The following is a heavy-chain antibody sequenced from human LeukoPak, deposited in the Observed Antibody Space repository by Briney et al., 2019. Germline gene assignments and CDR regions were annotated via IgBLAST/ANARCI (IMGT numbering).Heavy chain of an antibody. CDR1: GYTFTSYG. CDR2: ISAYNGNT. CDR3: ARDGLRYFDWLFLNWFDP. J-gene: IGHJ5*02. D-gene: IGHD3-9*01. V-gene: IGHV1-18*01. Sequence: GASVTVSCKASGYTFTSYGISWVRQAPGQGLEWMGWISAYNGNTNYAQKLQGRVTMTTDTSTSTAYMELRSLRSDDTAVYYCARDGLRYFDWLFLNWFDPWGQGTLVTVSS.